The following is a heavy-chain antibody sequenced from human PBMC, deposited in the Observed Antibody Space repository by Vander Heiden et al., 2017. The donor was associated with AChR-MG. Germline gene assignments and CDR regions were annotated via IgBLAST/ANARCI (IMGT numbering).Heavy chain of an antibody. CDR3: ARDQQQLPHVGGGAFDI. CDR2: ISYDGSNK. CDR1: GFTFSSYA. Sequence: QVQLVESGGGVVQPGRSLRLSCAASGFTFSSYAMHWVRQAPGKGLEWVAVISYDGSNKYYADSVKGRFTISRDNSKNTLYLQMNSLRAEDTAVYYCARDQQQLPHVGGGAFDIWGQGTMVTVSS. D-gene: IGHD6-13*01. J-gene: IGHJ3*02. V-gene: IGHV3-30-3*01.